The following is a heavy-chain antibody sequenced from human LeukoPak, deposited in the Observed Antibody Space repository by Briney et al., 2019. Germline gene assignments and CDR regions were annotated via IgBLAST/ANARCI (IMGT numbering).Heavy chain of an antibody. J-gene: IGHJ6*03. CDR1: GGSISSYY. V-gene: IGHV4-4*07. Sequence: SETLSLTCTVSGGSISSYYWSWIRQPAGKGLEWIGRIYTSGSTNYNPSLKSRVTMSVDTSKNQFSLKLSSVTAADTAVYYCARRQQLVRYYYYYYMDVWGEGTTVTISS. CDR3: ARRQQLVRYYYYYYMDV. CDR2: IYTSGST. D-gene: IGHD6-13*01.